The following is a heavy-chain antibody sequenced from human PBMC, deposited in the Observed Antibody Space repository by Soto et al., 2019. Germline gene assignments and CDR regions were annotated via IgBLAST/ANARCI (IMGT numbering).Heavy chain of an antibody. V-gene: IGHV4-30-4*01. CDR3: ARESGAALYYSDY. CDR1: GGSISSGVYY. J-gene: IGHJ4*02. D-gene: IGHD6-25*01. CDR2: FSNSGRT. Sequence: SETVSLTCTVSGGSISSGVYYLAWIRQPPGKGLEWIGYFSNSGRTYYSPSLKSRVTISVDTSKNKFSLELNSVTAADTAVYYCARESGAALYYSDYSGLGTLVTVSS.